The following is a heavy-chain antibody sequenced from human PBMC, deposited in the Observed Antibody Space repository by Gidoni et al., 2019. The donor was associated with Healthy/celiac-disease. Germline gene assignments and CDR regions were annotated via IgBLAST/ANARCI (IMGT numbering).Heavy chain of an antibody. V-gene: IGHV3-23*01. D-gene: IGHD3-10*01. CDR3: AKDLRFGGKRFDP. Sequence: EVQLLESGGVLVQSGGSLRLSCVASGFTFSSYAMSWVRQAPGMGLEWVSAISGSGGSTYYADSVKGRFTISRDNSKNTLYLQMNSLRAEDTAVYYCAKDLRFGGKRFDPWGQGTLVTVSS. CDR1: GFTFSSYA. J-gene: IGHJ5*02. CDR2: ISGSGGST.